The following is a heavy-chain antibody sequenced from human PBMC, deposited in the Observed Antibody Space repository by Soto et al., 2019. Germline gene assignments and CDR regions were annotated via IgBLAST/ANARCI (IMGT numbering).Heavy chain of an antibody. CDR2: INAGNGNT. CDR1: GYTFTSYA. V-gene: IGHV1-3*01. CDR3: ARALPPFYYDSSAYYDLAY. J-gene: IGHJ4*02. D-gene: IGHD3-22*01. Sequence: ASVKVSCKASGYTFTSYAMHWVRQPPGQRLEWMGWINAGNGNTKYSQKFQGRVTITRDTSASTAYMELSSLRSEDTAVYYCARALPPFYYDSSAYYDLAYWGQGTLVTVSS.